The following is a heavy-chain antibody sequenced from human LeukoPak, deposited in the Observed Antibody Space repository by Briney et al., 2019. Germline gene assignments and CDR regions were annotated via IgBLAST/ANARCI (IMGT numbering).Heavy chain of an antibody. J-gene: IGHJ4*02. CDR1: GYSISSGYY. Sequence: SETLSLTSAVSGYSISSGYYWGWIRQPPGKGLEWIGSIYHSGSTYYNPSLKSRVTISVDTSKNQFSLKLSSVTAADTAVYYCAAGIPYNWNDGIFDYWGQGTLVTVSS. CDR2: IYHSGST. V-gene: IGHV4-38-2*01. D-gene: IGHD1-20*01. CDR3: AAGIPYNWNDGIFDY.